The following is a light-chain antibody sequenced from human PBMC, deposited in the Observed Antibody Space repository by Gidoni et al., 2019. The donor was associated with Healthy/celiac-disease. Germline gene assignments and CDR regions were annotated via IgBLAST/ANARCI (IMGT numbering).Light chain of an antibody. CDR1: QSISSY. CDR3: QQSYSTLRT. Sequence: IQMTQSPSSLSASVGDRVTITCRASQSISSYLNWYQQKPGKAPKLLIYAASSLQSGVQSRFSGSGSGTDFTLTISSLQPEDFATYYCQQSYSTLRTFGQGTKVKIK. J-gene: IGKJ1*01. CDR2: AAS. V-gene: IGKV1-39*01.